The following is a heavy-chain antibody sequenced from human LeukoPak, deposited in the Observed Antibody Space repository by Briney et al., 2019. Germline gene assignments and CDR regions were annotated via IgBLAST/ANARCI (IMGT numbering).Heavy chain of an antibody. CDR2: ISSSGSTI. Sequence: GGSLRLSCAASGFTFSSYEMNWVRQAPGKGLEWVSYISSSGSTIYYADSVKGRFTISRDNAKNALHLQMNSLRVEDTAVYYCARGGYDSGSYYKGPLYYFDCWGQGTLVTVSS. D-gene: IGHD3-10*01. CDR3: ARGGYDSGSYYKGPLYYFDC. V-gene: IGHV3-48*03. J-gene: IGHJ4*02. CDR1: GFTFSSYE.